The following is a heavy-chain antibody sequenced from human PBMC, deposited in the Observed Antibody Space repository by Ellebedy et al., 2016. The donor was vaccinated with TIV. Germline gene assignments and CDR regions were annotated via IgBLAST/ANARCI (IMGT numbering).Heavy chain of an antibody. V-gene: IGHV3-30-3*01. Sequence: GESLKISXAASGFTFSSYAMHWVRQAPGKGLDCVAVISYDGSNKYYADSVKGRFTISRDNSKNTLYLQMNSLRAEGTAVYYCARVSQGVLRYFDWLPQAPSRYGMDVWGQGTTVTVSS. CDR2: ISYDGSNK. CDR3: ARVSQGVLRYFDWLPQAPSRYGMDV. CDR1: GFTFSSYA. J-gene: IGHJ6*02. D-gene: IGHD3-9*01.